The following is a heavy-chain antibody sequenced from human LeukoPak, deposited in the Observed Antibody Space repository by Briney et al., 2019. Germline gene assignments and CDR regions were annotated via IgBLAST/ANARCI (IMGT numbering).Heavy chain of an antibody. V-gene: IGHV1-18*01. Sequence: ASVKVSCKASGYTFTRYGVSWVRQAPGQGLEWMGWISAYNGNTNYAQMLQGRVSMTTDTSTSTAYMELRSLRSDDTAVYYCARALGYDSSGYSEAYFDYWGQGTLVTVSS. CDR3: ARALGYDSSGYSEAYFDY. J-gene: IGHJ4*02. D-gene: IGHD3-22*01. CDR2: ISAYNGNT. CDR1: GYTFTRYG.